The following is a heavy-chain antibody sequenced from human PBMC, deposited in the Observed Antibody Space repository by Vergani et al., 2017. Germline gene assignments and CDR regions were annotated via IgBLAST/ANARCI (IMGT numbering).Heavy chain of an antibody. D-gene: IGHD1-26*01. J-gene: IGHJ4*02. CDR3: ARGHPVGSY. Sequence: VNLVGSGGGVVQPGRSLRLSCAASGFTFSSYAMYWVRQAPGKGLEWVAAIKGDGSAKQYVESVTGRFTISRDNAKSSLYLQMNSLRVADTAVYYCARGHPVGSYWGQGTLVTVSS. CDR2: IKGDGSAK. V-gene: IGHV3-7*01. CDR1: GFTFSSYA.